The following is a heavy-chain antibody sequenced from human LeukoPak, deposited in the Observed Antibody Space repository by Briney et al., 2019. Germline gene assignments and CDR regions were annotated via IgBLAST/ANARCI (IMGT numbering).Heavy chain of an antibody. D-gene: IGHD1-20*01. Sequence: PSETLSLTCVVSGGSITTSNYYWGWVRQPPGKGLEWIGSVSYSGSTSYNPSLQSRLTIPVDTSKNQFSLKLSSVTAADTAVYYCARGNWNYFDYWGQGTLVPVS. CDR2: VSYSGST. CDR3: ARGNWNYFDY. J-gene: IGHJ4*02. V-gene: IGHV4-39*01. CDR1: GGSITTSNYY.